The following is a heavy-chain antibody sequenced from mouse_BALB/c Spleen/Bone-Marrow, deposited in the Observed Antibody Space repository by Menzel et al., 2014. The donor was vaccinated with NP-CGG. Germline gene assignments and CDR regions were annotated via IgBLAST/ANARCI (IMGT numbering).Heavy chain of an antibody. Sequence: VQLQQSGPELVKPGASVKMSCKASGYTFTSYYIHWVKQSPGQGLEWIGWIYPGDGSTKYNEKFKGKTTLTADKSSSTVYMLLSSLTSEDSAIYFCARDDYGYWGQGTLVTVSA. J-gene: IGHJ3*01. V-gene: IGHV1S56*01. CDR2: IYPGDGST. CDR3: ARDDYGY. D-gene: IGHD2-4*01. CDR1: GYTFTSYY.